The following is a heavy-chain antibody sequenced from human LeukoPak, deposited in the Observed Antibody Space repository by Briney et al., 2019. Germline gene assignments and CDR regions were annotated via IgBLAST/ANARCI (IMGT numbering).Heavy chain of an antibody. CDR2: INPSGGST. D-gene: IGHD3-9*01. CDR3: ARLGRPLRGLGAGPNILTGYDY. J-gene: IGHJ4*02. CDR1: GYTFTSYY. V-gene: IGHV1-46*01. Sequence: GASVKVSCKASGYTFTSYYMHWVRQAPGQGLEWMGIINPSGGSTSYAQKFQGRVTMTRDTSTSTVYMELSSLRSEDTAVYYCARLGRPLRGLGAGPNILTGYDYWGQGTLVTVSS.